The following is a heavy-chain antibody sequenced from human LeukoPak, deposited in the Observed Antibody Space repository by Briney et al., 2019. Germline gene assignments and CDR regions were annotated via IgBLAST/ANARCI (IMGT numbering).Heavy chain of an antibody. J-gene: IGHJ6*03. CDR2: ISYDGSNK. CDR3: ARDRNYYYMDV. Sequence: PGGSLRLSCAASGFTFSSYGMHWVRQAPGKGLEWVAVISYDGSNKYYADSVKGRFTISRDNAKNSLYLQMNSLRAEDTALYYCARDRNYYYMDVWGKGTTVTVSS. CDR1: GFTFSSYG. V-gene: IGHV3-30*03.